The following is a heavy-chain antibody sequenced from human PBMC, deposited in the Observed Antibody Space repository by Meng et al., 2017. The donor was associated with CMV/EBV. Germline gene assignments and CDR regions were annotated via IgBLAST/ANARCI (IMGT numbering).Heavy chain of an antibody. V-gene: IGHV1-18*01. CDR2: ISAYNGNT. D-gene: IGHD3-3*01. Sequence: ASVKVSCKASGYTFTSYGISWVRQAPGQGLEWMGWISAYNGNTNYAQKLQGRVTMTTDTSTSTACMELRSLRSDDTAVYYCARDHSTIFGVVIMENWFDPWGQGTLVTVSS. CDR3: ARDHSTIFGVVIMENWFDP. J-gene: IGHJ5*02. CDR1: GYTFTSYG.